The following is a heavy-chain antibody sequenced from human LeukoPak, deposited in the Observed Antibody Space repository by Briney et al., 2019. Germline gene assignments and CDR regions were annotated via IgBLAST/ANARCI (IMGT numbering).Heavy chain of an antibody. J-gene: IGHJ4*02. Sequence: SETLSLTCTVSGGSISSYYWSWIRQPPGKGLEWIGYIYYSGSTNYNPSLKSRVTISVDTSKNQFSLKLSSVAAADTAVYYCARHNFARPFDYWGQGTQVTVSS. CDR1: GGSISSYY. CDR2: IYYSGST. CDR3: ARHNFARPFDY. V-gene: IGHV4-59*08. D-gene: IGHD6-6*01.